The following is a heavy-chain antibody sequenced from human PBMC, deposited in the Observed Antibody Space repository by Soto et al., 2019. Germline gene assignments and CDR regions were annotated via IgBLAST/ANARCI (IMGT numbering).Heavy chain of an antibody. Sequence: GESLKISCKGSGYSFTSYWIGWVRQMPGKGLEWMGIIYPGDSDTRYSPSFQGQVTISADKSISTAYLQWSSLKASDTAMYYCARQGNWEWDLLRPTSDYYGMDVWGQGTTVTVSS. V-gene: IGHV5-51*01. J-gene: IGHJ6*02. CDR3: ARQGNWEWDLLRPTSDYYGMDV. D-gene: IGHD1-26*01. CDR2: IYPGDSDT. CDR1: GYSFTSYW.